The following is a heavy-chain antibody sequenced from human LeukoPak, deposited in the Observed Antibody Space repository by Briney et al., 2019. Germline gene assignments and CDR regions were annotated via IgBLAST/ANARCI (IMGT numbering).Heavy chain of an antibody. Sequence: GGSLRLSCAASGFTVSSNYMNWVRQAPGKGLEWVSVIYSGGSTYYADSVKGRFTISRDNSKSTLYLQMNGLRVEDTAVYYCARAHGDYWGQGTLVTVSS. CDR3: ARAHGDY. J-gene: IGHJ4*02. V-gene: IGHV3-66*01. CDR1: GFTVSSNY. CDR2: IYSGGST.